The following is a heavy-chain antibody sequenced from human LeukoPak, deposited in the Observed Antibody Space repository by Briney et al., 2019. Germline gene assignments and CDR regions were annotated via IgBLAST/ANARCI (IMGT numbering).Heavy chain of an antibody. CDR2: ISAYNGNT. D-gene: IGHD5-24*01. CDR3: ARAVWHPRDGYNSGLFSLRFDH. J-gene: IGHJ4*02. V-gene: IGHV1-18*01. CDR1: GYTFTSYG. Sequence: GASVKVSCKASGYTFTSYGISWVRQAPGQGLEWMGWISAYNGNTNYAQKLQGRVTMTTDTSTSTAYMELRSLRSDDTAVYYCARAVWHPRDGYNSGLFSLRFDHWGQGTLVTVSS.